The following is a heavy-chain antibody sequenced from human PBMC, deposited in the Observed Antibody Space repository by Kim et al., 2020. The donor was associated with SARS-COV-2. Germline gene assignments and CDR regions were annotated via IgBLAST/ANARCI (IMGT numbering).Heavy chain of an antibody. V-gene: IGHV3-30*01. CDR2: K. CDR3: ARDRIAVAVFDY. Sequence: KYYADAVKCRFTISRDNYKNTLYLQMNSLRAEDTAVYYCARDRIAVAVFDYWGQGTLVTVSS. J-gene: IGHJ4*02. D-gene: IGHD6-19*01.